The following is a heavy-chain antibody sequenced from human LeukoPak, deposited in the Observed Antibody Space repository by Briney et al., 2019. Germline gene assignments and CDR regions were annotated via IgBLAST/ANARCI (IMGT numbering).Heavy chain of an antibody. CDR2: INHSGST. Sequence: SETLSLTCAVYGGSFSGYYWSWIRQPPGKGLEWIGEINHSGSTNYNPSLKSRVTISVDTSKNQFSLKLSSVTAADTAVYYCARQPYSSSWDAHPDDYWGQGTLVTVSS. CDR1: GGSFSGYY. J-gene: IGHJ4*02. D-gene: IGHD6-13*01. V-gene: IGHV4-34*01. CDR3: ARQPYSSSWDAHPDDY.